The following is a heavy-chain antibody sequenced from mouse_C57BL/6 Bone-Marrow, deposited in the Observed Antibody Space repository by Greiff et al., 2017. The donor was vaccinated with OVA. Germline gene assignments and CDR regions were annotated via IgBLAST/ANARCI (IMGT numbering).Heavy chain of an antibody. CDR3: TSHYYGSLYFDY. Sequence: VQLQQSGPELVKPGASVKISCKASGYSFTDYNMNWVKQSNGKSLEWIGVINPNYGTTSYNQKFKGKATLTVDQSSSTAYMQLNSLTSEDSAFYYCTSHYYGSLYFDYWGQGTTLTVSS. J-gene: IGHJ2*01. D-gene: IGHD1-1*01. CDR1: GYSFTDYN. CDR2: INPNYGTT. V-gene: IGHV1-39*01.